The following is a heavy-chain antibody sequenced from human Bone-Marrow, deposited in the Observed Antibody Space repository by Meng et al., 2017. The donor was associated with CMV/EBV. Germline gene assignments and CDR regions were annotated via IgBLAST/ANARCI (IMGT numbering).Heavy chain of an antibody. Sequence: GESLKISCAASGFTFSRYWMSWVRQAPGKGLEWVANINQDGSGKYYLGSVKGRFTISRDNAKNSLYLQMNSLRAEDTAVYYCVGAYFERYCFNGECYNFHYYYGMDAWGQGTTVTVSS. CDR1: GFTFSRYW. CDR3: VGAYFERYCFNGECYNFHYYYGMDA. CDR2: INQDGSGK. D-gene: IGHD2-8*01. V-gene: IGHV3-7*04. J-gene: IGHJ6*02.